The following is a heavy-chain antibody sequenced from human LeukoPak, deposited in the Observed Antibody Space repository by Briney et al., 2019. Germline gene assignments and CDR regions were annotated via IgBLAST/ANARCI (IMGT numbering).Heavy chain of an antibody. V-gene: IGHV4-4*02. Sequence: SETLSLTCAVSGGSINTNNWWSWVRRPLGKGLEWIGEIYHSGNTNYNPSLKSRVTLSVATSKNYFSLKVSSVTAADTAVYYCARLFLRFGEFSFDYWGQGTLVTVSS. CDR3: ARLFLRFGEFSFDY. D-gene: IGHD3-10*01. CDR1: GGSINTNNW. CDR2: IYHSGNT. J-gene: IGHJ4*02.